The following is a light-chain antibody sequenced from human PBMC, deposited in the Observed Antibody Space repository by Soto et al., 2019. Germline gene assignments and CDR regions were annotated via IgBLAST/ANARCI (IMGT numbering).Light chain of an antibody. CDR3: QQRNIWPPVT. CDR2: DTS. V-gene: IGKV3-11*01. Sequence: EIVLTQSPAALSVSPGERATLSCWASQSVGSTLNWYQQKPGQAPRLLIYDTSIRATGIPARFSGSGSGTDFTLTISSLEPEDFAVYYCQQRNIWPPVTFGQGTRLEIK. CDR1: QSVGST. J-gene: IGKJ5*01.